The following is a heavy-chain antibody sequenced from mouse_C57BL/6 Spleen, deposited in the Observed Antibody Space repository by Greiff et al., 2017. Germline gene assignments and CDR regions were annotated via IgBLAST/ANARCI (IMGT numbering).Heavy chain of an antibody. Sequence: VKLVESGPGLVAPSQSLSITCTVSGFSLTSYGVDWVRQSPGKGLEWLGVIWGVGSTNYNSALKSRLSISKDNSKSQVFLKMNSLQTYDTAMYYCASLNYDSSFAYWGQGTLVTVSA. CDR2: IWGVGST. D-gene: IGHD2-4*01. CDR3: ASLNYDSSFAY. V-gene: IGHV2-6*01. J-gene: IGHJ3*01. CDR1: GFSLTSYG.